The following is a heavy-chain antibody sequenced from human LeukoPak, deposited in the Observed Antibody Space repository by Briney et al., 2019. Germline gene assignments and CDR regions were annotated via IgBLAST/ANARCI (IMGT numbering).Heavy chain of an antibody. Sequence: PGGSLRLSCAASGFTFSRYWMSWVRQAPGKGLEWVANIKQDGSGKYYVDSVKGRFIISRDDTKNSLYLQMNTLRAEDTAVYYCARGKGRGAAGSYSFDYWGQGTLVTVSS. J-gene: IGHJ4*02. D-gene: IGHD3-10*01. CDR3: ARGKGRGAAGSYSFDY. CDR2: IKQDGSGK. V-gene: IGHV3-7*01. CDR1: GFTFSRYW.